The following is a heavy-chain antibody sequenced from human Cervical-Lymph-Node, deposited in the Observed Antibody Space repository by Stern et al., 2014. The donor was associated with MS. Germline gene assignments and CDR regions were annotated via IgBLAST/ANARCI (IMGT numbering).Heavy chain of an antibody. V-gene: IGHV1-46*01. CDR2: INPTGGST. Sequence: VQLEESGAAVKKPGASVKVSCKASGDTFTSYYMHWVRKAPGQGLAWMGIINPTGGSTHYAQKFQGRVTLTRDTSTSTVYMELSSLRSEDTAVYYCATYSSTWSPPWFWGQGTLVTVSS. D-gene: IGHD6-13*01. CDR3: ATYSSTWSPPWF. J-gene: IGHJ4*02. CDR1: GDTFTSYY.